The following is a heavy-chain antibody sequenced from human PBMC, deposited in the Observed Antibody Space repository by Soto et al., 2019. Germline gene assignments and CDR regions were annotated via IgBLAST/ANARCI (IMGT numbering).Heavy chain of an antibody. Sequence: QVQLVQSGAEVKKPGASVKVSCKASGYTFTSYGISWVRQXPXXXXXXMGWISSYDGNTKYAQKLQGRVTMTTDTSTRTAYMELRSLXXDXXXXYYCARDTDCSNGACYIGYWGQGTLVTVSS. CDR1: GYTFTSYG. D-gene: IGHD2-8*01. V-gene: IGHV1-18*01. CDR3: ARDTDCSNGACYIGY. J-gene: IGHJ4*02. CDR2: ISSYDGNT.